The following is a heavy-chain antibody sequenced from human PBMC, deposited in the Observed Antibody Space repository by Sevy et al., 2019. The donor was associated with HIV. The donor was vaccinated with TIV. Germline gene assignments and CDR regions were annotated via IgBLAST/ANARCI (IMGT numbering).Heavy chain of an antibody. CDR1: GGTFSSYA. Sequence: ASVKVSCKASGGTFSSYAISWVRQAPGQGLEWMGGIIPIFGTANYAQKFQGRVTITADESTSTAYMELSSLRSEDTAVYYCARSGSSGWYPQTLDYWGQGTLVTVSS. J-gene: IGHJ4*02. CDR2: IIPIFGTA. D-gene: IGHD6-19*01. CDR3: ARSGSSGWYPQTLDY. V-gene: IGHV1-69*13.